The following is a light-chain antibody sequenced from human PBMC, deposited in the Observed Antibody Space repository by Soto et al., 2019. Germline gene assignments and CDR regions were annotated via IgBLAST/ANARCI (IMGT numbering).Light chain of an antibody. Sequence: EIVMTQSPATLSVSPGERATLSCRASQSVSSNLAWYQQKPGQARRLLIYGASTSATGIPARFSGSGSGTAFPLTISSLQSEDFAVYYCQQYNNWPGTFGQGTKVEIK. CDR1: QSVSSN. CDR2: GAS. V-gene: IGKV3-15*01. J-gene: IGKJ1*01. CDR3: QQYNNWPGT.